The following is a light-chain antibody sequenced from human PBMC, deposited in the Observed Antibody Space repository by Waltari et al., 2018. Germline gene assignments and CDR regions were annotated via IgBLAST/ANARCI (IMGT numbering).Light chain of an antibody. V-gene: IGKV3-20*01. CDR3: QQYGSSTYT. CDR1: QSATSGY. CDR2: GAS. J-gene: IGKJ2*01. Sequence: EIVLTQSPGNLSLSPGERATLSCRASQSATSGYLAWYQQKPGQAPRLLIYGASVRATGIPDRFSGSGSGTDFTLTISRLEPEDFAVYYCQQYGSSTYTFGQGTKLEIK.